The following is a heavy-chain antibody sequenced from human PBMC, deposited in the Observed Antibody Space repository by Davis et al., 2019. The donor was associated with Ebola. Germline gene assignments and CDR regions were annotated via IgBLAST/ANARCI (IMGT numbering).Heavy chain of an antibody. CDR2: INHSGST. Sequence: GSLRLSCAASGFTFSSYEMNWIRQPPGKGLEWIGEINHSGSTNYNPSLKSRVTISVDTSKNQFSLKLSSVTAADTAVYYCARVGSIAARPDFYYYYGMDVWGQGTTVTVSS. CDR3: ARVGSIAARPDFYYYYGMDV. J-gene: IGHJ6*02. D-gene: IGHD6-6*01. CDR1: GFTFSSYE. V-gene: IGHV4-34*01.